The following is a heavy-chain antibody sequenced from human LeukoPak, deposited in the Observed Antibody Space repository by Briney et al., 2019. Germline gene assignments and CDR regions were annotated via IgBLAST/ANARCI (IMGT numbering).Heavy chain of an antibody. CDR1: GFTFSSYW. V-gene: IGHV3-7*01. Sequence: PGGSLRLSCAASGFTFSSYWMSWVRQAPGKGPEWVANIKQDGSEKYYVDSVKGRFTISRDNAKNSLYLQMNSLRAEDTAVYYCARVSDSSGYYYGYYYYGMDVWGQGTTVTVSS. J-gene: IGHJ6*02. D-gene: IGHD3-22*01. CDR3: ARVSDSSGYYYGYYYYGMDV. CDR2: IKQDGSEK.